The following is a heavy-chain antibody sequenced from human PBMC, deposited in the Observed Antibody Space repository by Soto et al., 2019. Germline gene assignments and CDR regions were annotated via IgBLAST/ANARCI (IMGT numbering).Heavy chain of an antibody. CDR1: GGSISSYY. CDR3: ARSHYDPRVFDY. D-gene: IGHD3-3*01. V-gene: IGHV4-59*08. CDR2: IYYSGST. Sequence: PSETLSLTCTVSGGSISSYYWSWIRQPPGKGLEWIGYIYYSGSTNYNPSLKSRVTISVDTSKNQFSLKLSSVTAADTAVYYCARSHYDPRVFDYWGQGTLVTVSS. J-gene: IGHJ4*02.